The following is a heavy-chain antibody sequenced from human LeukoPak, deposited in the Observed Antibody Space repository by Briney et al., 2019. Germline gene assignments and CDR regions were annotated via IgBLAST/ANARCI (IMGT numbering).Heavy chain of an antibody. Sequence: GGSLRLSCAASGFTFSNYAMTWVRQAPEKGLEWVSGIRSSGTTTYYADSVKGRFTISRDNSKNSLYLQMNSPRAEDTAVYYCAKAFNLHSGSSYVTFDYWGQGTLVTVSS. V-gene: IGHV3-23*01. D-gene: IGHD3-10*01. J-gene: IGHJ4*02. CDR3: AKAFNLHSGSSYVTFDY. CDR2: IRSSGTTT. CDR1: GFTFSNYA.